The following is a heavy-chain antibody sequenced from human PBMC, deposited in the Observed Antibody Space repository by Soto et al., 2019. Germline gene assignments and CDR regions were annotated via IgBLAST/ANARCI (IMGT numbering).Heavy chain of an antibody. D-gene: IGHD3-9*01. J-gene: IGHJ4*02. CDR1: GFTFSSYW. CDR3: AKVQDFXWLXVDY. V-gene: IGHV3-74*01. CDR2: INSDGSST. Sequence: GGSLRLSCAASGFTFSSYWMHWVRQAPGKGLVWVSRINSDGSSTSYAESVKGRFTISRDNAKNTLYMQMNSLRAEDTAVYYCAKVQDFXWLXVDYWGQGTLVTVSS.